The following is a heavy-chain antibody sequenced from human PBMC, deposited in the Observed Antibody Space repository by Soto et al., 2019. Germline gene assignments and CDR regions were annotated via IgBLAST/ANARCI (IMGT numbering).Heavy chain of an antibody. Sequence: QVQLQESGPGLLEPSGTLSLTCAVSGASVDNDNNWGWVRQPPGKGRGWIGEIFHSRTTFYNPSLRSRVTISVDESKNQFSLRLTSVTAADTAVYFCASLGTTVSASDSWGQGTLVTVSS. CDR2: IFHSRTT. CDR3: ASLGTTVSASDS. J-gene: IGHJ4*02. CDR1: GASVDNDNN. D-gene: IGHD1-1*01. V-gene: IGHV4-4*02.